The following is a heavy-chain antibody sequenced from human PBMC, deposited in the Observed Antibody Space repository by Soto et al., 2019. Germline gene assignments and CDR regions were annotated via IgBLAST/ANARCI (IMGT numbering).Heavy chain of an antibody. CDR2: ITSSGSPI. D-gene: IGHD3-22*01. CDR3: ARSGYSDSSGYPYYYYGMDV. CDR1: GFTFRSYE. Sequence: GGSLRLSCAASGFTFRSYEMNWVRQAPGKGLEWVSYITSSGSPIYYADSVKGRFTISRDNAKNSLYLQMNSLRGEDTAVYYCARSGYSDSSGYPYYYYGMDVCGQGTTVTVYS. V-gene: IGHV3-48*03. J-gene: IGHJ6*02.